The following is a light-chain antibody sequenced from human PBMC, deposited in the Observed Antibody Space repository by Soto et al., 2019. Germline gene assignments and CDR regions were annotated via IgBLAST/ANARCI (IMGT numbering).Light chain of an antibody. CDR2: DVS. J-gene: IGLJ1*01. Sequence: QSVLTQPASVSGSPGQSITISCTGTSSDVGGYNYVSWYQQHPGKAPKLMIYDVSNRPSGVSNRLSGSKSGNTASLTISGLQAEDEADYYCSSYTSSSTHNYVFGTGTKLTVL. V-gene: IGLV2-14*01. CDR1: SSDVGGYNY. CDR3: SSYTSSSTHNYV.